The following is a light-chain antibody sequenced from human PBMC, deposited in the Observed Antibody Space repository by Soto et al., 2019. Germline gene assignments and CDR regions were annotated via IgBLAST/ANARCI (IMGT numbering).Light chain of an antibody. CDR3: QQSYSTPIT. CDR2: AAS. V-gene: IGKV4-1*01. CDR1: QSLLYSSNNKTW. Sequence: DIVMTQSPDSLAVSLGERATINCKSSQSLLYSSNNKTWLAWYQQKPGKAPKLLIYAASSLQSGVPSRFSGSGSGTDFTLTISSLQPEDFATYYCQQSYSTPITFGQGTRLENK. J-gene: IGKJ5*01.